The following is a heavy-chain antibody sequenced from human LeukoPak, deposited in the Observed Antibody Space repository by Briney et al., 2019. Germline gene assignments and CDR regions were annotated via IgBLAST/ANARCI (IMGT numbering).Heavy chain of an antibody. CDR1: GYSISSAYY. V-gene: IGHV4-38-2*02. Sequence: SETLSLTCTVSGYSISSAYYWGFIRQPPGKGLEWIGSIYHSGSTYYNASLKSRVTISLDTSKNQFSLKLSSVTAADTAVYYCARYSGSSYFDYWGQGTLVTVSS. D-gene: IGHD1-26*01. CDR2: IYHSGST. CDR3: ARYSGSSYFDY. J-gene: IGHJ4*02.